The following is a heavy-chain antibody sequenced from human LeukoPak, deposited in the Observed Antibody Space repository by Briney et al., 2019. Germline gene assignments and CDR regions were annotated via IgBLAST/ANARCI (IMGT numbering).Heavy chain of an antibody. D-gene: IGHD2-8*01. CDR3: ARGVYLGNGYYFDY. Sequence: NPSQTLSLTCTVSGGSISSGRYYWSWIRQPAGKGLEWIGRIYTSGSTNYNPSLKSRVTISLDTSKNQFSLKLSSVTAADTAVYYCARGVYLGNGYYFDYWGQGTLVTVSS. J-gene: IGHJ4*02. CDR2: IYTSGST. CDR1: GGSISSGRYY. V-gene: IGHV4-61*02.